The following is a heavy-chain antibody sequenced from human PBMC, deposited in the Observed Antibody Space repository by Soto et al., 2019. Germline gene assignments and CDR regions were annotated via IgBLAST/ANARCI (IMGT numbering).Heavy chain of an antibody. CDR1: GFTFSSYG. Sequence: QVQLVESGGGVVQPGRSLRLSCAASGFTFSSYGMHWVRQAPGKGLEWVAVISYDGSNKYYADSVKGRFTISRDNSKNTLYLQMNSLRAEDTAVYYCAKAGDYGGNSVLGWYFDLWGRGTLATVSS. D-gene: IGHD4-17*01. V-gene: IGHV3-30*18. CDR3: AKAGDYGGNSVLGWYFDL. J-gene: IGHJ2*01. CDR2: ISYDGSNK.